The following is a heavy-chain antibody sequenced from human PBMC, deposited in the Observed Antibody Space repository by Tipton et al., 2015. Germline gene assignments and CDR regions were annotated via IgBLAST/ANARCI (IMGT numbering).Heavy chain of an antibody. D-gene: IGHD2-21*02. Sequence: SLRLSCTASGFTFGDYAMTWLRQAPGKGLECVGLIRSNADGGGTDYAASVQGRFTISRDDSKSIAYLQMNSLTTEDTAVYYCSRWVTQSIFESWGQGTLVTVSS. CDR2: IRSNADGGGT. CDR3: SRWVTQSIFES. J-gene: IGHJ4*02. V-gene: IGHV3-49*03. CDR1: GFTFGDYA.